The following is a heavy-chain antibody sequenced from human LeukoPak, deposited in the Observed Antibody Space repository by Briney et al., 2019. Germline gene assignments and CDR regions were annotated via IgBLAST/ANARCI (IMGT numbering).Heavy chain of an antibody. D-gene: IGHD6-19*01. CDR1: GFTFSSYG. V-gene: IGHV3-33*01. CDR3: ARDTYSSGWYVDY. CDR2: IWYDGSNK. J-gene: IGHJ4*02. Sequence: PGGSLRPSCAASGFTFSSYGMHWVRQAPGKGLEWVAVIWYDGSNKYYADSVKGRFTISRDNSKNTLYLQMNSLRAEDTAVYYCARDTYSSGWYVDYWGQGTLVTVSS.